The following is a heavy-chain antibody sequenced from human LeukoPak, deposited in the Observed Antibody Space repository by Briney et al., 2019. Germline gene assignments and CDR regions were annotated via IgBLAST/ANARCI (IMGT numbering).Heavy chain of an antibody. CDR2: ISSSSSYI. D-gene: IGHD6-6*01. CDR3: ARDGGEQLVGPFDY. J-gene: IGHJ4*02. CDR1: GFTFSSYS. V-gene: IGHV3-21*01. Sequence: GGSLRLSCAASGFTFSSYSMNWVRQAPGKGLEWFSSISSSSSYIYYADSVKGRFTISRDNAKNSLYLQMNSLRAEDTAVYYCARDGGEQLVGPFDYWGQGTLVTVSS.